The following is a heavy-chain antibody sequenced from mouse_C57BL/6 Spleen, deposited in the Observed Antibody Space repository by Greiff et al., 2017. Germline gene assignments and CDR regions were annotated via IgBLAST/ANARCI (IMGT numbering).Heavy chain of an antibody. J-gene: IGHJ3*01. CDR2: ISDGGSYT. V-gene: IGHV5-4*01. CDR3: ARDWLYDYGY. Sequence: EVKLQESGGGLVKPGGSLKLSCAASGFTFSSYAMSWVRQTPEKRLEWVATISDGGSYTSYPDNVKGRFTISRDNAKNNLYLQMSHLKSEDTAMYYCARDWLYDYGYWGQGTLVTVSA. D-gene: IGHD2-4*01. CDR1: GFTFSSYA.